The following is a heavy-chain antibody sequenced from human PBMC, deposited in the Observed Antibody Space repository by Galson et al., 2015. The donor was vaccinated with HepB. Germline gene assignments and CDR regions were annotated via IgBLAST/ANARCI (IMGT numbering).Heavy chain of an antibody. V-gene: IGHV3-74*01. Sequence: SLRLSCAASGFTFSSYWMHWVRQAPGKGLVWVSRIKTDGSSTSNADSVKGRFTTSRDNAKNTLYLQMNSLRAEDTAVYYCSRSGVIAFDIWGQGTMVTVSS. J-gene: IGHJ3*02. D-gene: IGHD2-21*01. CDR2: IKTDGSST. CDR1: GFTFSSYW. CDR3: SRSGVIAFDI.